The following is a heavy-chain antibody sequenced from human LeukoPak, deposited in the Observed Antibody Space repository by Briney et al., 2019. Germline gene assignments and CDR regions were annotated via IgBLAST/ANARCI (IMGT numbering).Heavy chain of an antibody. J-gene: IGHJ4*02. CDR3: ARDEVDFDY. V-gene: IGHV3-20*04. CDR2: ISWNAAFT. CDR1: GFTFDDYA. Sequence: GGSLRLSCAASGFTFDDYAMNWVRQVPGKGLEWVSNISWNAAFTNYADSLRGRFTISRDNAKNSLYLQMNSLRAEDTALYYCARDEVDFDYWGQGTLVTVSS.